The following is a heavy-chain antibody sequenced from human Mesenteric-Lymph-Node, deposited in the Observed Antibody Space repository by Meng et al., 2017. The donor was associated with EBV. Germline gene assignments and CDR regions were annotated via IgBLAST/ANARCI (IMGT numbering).Heavy chain of an antibody. Sequence: QVQAVQCGAGVKKPGASVKVSCKASGYTFTSYGISWVRQGPGKGLEWMGWISAYNGNTNYAQKHQGRVTMTTDTSTSTAYMELRSLRSDDTAVYYCASDIVGASDFDYWGQGTLVTVSS. J-gene: IGHJ4*02. CDR1: GYTFTSYG. V-gene: IGHV1-18*01. D-gene: IGHD1-26*01. CDR3: ASDIVGASDFDY. CDR2: ISAYNGNT.